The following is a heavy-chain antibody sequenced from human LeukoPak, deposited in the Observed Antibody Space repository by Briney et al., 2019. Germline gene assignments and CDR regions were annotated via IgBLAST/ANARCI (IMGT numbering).Heavy chain of an antibody. Sequence: PSETLSLTCTVSGYSISSGYYWGWIRQPPGKGLEWIGSIYYSGSTYYNPSLKSRVTISVDTSKNQFSLKLSSVTAADTAVYYCARERVLTDYYGLAPPNWFDPWGQGTLVTVSS. CDR2: IYYSGST. CDR3: ARERVLTDYYGLAPPNWFDP. J-gene: IGHJ5*02. CDR1: GYSISSGYY. D-gene: IGHD3-10*01. V-gene: IGHV4-38-2*02.